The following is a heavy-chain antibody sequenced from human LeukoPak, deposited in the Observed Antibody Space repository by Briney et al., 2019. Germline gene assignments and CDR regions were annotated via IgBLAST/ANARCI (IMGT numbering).Heavy chain of an antibody. D-gene: IGHD3-9*01. Sequence: SETLSLTCTVSGGSISSYYWSWIRQPAGKGLEWIGRIYTSGSTNYNPSFKSRVTMSVDTSKNQFSLKLSSVTAADTAVYYCARDQNYDILTGLGSYYYYYMDVWGKGATVTVSS. J-gene: IGHJ6*03. CDR2: IYTSGST. V-gene: IGHV4-4*07. CDR1: GGSISSYY. CDR3: ARDQNYDILTGLGSYYYYYMDV.